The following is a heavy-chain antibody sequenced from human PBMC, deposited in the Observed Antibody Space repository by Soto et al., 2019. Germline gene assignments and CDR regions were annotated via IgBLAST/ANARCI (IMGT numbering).Heavy chain of an antibody. J-gene: IGHJ6*02. CDR1: GYTFTGYY. Sequence: GASMKVSCKASGYTFTGYYMDWGRQAPGQGLEWMGWINPNSGGTNYAQKFQGWVTMTRDTSISTAYMELSRLRSDDTAVYYCARTTVTDYGMDVWGQGTTVTVSS. V-gene: IGHV1-2*04. CDR2: INPNSGGT. D-gene: IGHD4-17*01. CDR3: ARTTVTDYGMDV.